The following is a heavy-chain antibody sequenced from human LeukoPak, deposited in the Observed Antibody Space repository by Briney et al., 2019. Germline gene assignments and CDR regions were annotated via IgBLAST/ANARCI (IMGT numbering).Heavy chain of an antibody. CDR3: ARDPRDIVVVPAAMLGYYYYGMDV. Sequence: PGRSLRLSCAASGFTFNNYAIHWVRQAPGKGLEWVAIISYDGSNKYYADSVKGRFTISRDNSKNTLYLEINSLRAEDTAVYYCARDPRDIVVVPAAMLGYYYYGMDVWGQGTTVTVSS. V-gene: IGHV3-30-3*01. CDR1: GFTFNNYA. D-gene: IGHD2-2*01. J-gene: IGHJ6*02. CDR2: ISYDGSNK.